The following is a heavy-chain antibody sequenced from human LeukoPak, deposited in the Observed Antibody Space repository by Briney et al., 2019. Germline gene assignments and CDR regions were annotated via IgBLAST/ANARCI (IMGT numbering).Heavy chain of an antibody. V-gene: IGHV4-59*01. D-gene: IGHD5-18*01. CDR3: ARDGYSYGYGAFDI. CDR1: GGSISSYY. Sequence: SETLSLTCTVSGGSISSYYWSWIRQPPGKGLVWIGYIYYSGSTYYNPSLKSRVTISVDTSKNQFSLKLSSVTTADTAVYYCARDGYSYGYGAFDIWGQGTMVTVSS. CDR2: IYYSGST. J-gene: IGHJ3*02.